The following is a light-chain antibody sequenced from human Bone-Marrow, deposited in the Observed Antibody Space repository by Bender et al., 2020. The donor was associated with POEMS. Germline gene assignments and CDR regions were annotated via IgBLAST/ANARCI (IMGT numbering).Light chain of an antibody. Sequence: QSVLTQPPSASGTPGQRVTISCSGGSSNIGAHAVNWYQQKPGQAPVLVMHQDTQRPSGIPERFSGSRSGTSASLAISGLQSEDEADYYCAVWDDSLNGWVFGGGTKLTVL. CDR3: AVWDDSLNGWV. V-gene: IGLV1-44*01. J-gene: IGLJ3*02. CDR1: SSNIGAHA. CDR2: QDT.